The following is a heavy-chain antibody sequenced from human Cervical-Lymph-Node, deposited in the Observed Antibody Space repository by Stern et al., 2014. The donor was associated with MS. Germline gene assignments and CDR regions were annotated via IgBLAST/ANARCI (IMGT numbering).Heavy chain of an antibody. D-gene: IGHD1-1*01. CDR3: AHLTTATALDY. V-gene: IGHV2-5*02. CDR1: GFSLSTSGVG. Sequence: ESGPTLVKPTQTLTLTCTFSGFSLSTSGVGVGWIRQPPGKALEWLALIYWDDDKRYSPSLESRLTITKDTSKNLVFLTMTNMDPVDTDTYYCAHLTTATALDYWGQGTLVTVSS. J-gene: IGHJ4*02. CDR2: IYWDDDK.